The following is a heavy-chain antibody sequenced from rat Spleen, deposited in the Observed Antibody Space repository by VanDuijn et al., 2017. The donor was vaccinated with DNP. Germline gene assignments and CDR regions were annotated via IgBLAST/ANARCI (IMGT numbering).Heavy chain of an antibody. CDR2: IRSGGST. CDR3: TGQLGWFAY. J-gene: IGHJ3*01. V-gene: IGHV2-19*01. CDR1: GFSLTDYS. D-gene: IGHD1-10*01. Sequence: QVQLKESGPGLVQPSQTLSLTCTVSGFSLTDYSVHWVRPPPGKGLEWMGRIRSGGSTDYNSALKSRLSISRDTSKSQVFLKMNSLQTEDTAIYFCTGQLGWFAYWGQGTLVTVSS.